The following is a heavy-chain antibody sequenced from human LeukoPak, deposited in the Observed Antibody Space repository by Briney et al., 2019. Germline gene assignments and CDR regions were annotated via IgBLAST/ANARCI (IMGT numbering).Heavy chain of an antibody. CDR1: GFTFSNYA. D-gene: IGHD3-22*01. CDR2: ISVGSDIT. V-gene: IGHV3-23*01. J-gene: IGHJ4*02. CDR3: AKPTKMYYYDSGALNY. Sequence: GTSLRLSCEASGFTFSNYAMNWVRQAPGKGLQWVSTISVGSDITYYADSVKGRFTISRDNDKNTLYLQMNSLRADDTAIYYCAKPTKMYYYDSGALNYWGPGTLVTVSS.